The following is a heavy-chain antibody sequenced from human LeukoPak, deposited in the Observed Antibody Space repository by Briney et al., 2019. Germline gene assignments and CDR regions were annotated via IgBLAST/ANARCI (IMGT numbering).Heavy chain of an antibody. CDR3: ARSRGWLQFRWFDP. J-gene: IGHJ5*02. CDR1: GGSISGSSYY. CDR2: IYYSGST. D-gene: IGHD5-24*01. V-gene: IGHV4-39*06. Sequence: SETLSLTCTVSGGSISGSSYYWGWIRQPPGKGLEWIGSIYYSGSTYYNPSLKSRVTISVDTSKNQFPLKLSSVTAADTAVYYCARSRGWLQFRWFDPWGQGTLVTVSS.